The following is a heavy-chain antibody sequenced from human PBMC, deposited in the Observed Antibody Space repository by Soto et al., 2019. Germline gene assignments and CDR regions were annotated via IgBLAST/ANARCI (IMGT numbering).Heavy chain of an antibody. V-gene: IGHV1-69*06. J-gene: IGHJ2*01. CDR2: IIPIFGTA. CDR1: EDTFRNYA. D-gene: IGHD3-22*01. Sequence: QVELVQSGAEVKKPGSSVKVSCQASEDTFRNYAISWVRQAPGQGLEWMGGIIPIFGTANYAQKFQGRVTIPADTSANTVYLELSSLRSEDTAVYYCVSTKYDSSAYYYWYLGLWGRGTLVTVSS. CDR3: VSTKYDSSAYYYWYLGL.